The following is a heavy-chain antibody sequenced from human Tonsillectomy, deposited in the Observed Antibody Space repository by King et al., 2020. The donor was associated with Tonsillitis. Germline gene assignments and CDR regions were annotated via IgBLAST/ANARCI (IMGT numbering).Heavy chain of an antibody. CDR3: ARSVSGSFDY. J-gene: IGHJ4*02. Sequence: VQLQESGPGVVKPSETLSLTCTVSGGSISSSDHYWAWIRQPPGKGLDGIGYMYYSGTIFYNPSLKSRITLSGGTSENRFSLKLSSVTAADTAVYFCARSVSGSFDYWGQGALVTVSS. CDR1: GGSISSSDHY. V-gene: IGHV4-39*01. D-gene: IGHD1-26*01. CDR2: MYYSGTI.